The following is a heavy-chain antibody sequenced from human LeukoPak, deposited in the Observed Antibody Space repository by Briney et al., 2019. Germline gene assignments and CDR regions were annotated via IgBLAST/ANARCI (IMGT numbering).Heavy chain of an antibody. CDR3: AKQGAARQDYYMDV. CDR2: IIPVFGTA. J-gene: IGHJ6*03. Sequence: GASVKVSCKASGGSFSSYAISWVRQAPGQGLEWMGRIIPVFGTANYAQKFQERVTITADIASNTAYLEVTSLTSDDTAVYFCAKQGAARQDYYMDVWGNGTTVTVSS. D-gene: IGHD5-18*01. CDR1: GGSFSSYA. V-gene: IGHV1-69*06.